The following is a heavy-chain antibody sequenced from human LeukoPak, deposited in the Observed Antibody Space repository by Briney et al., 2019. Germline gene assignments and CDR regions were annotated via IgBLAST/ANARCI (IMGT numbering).Heavy chain of an antibody. J-gene: IGHJ4*02. D-gene: IGHD1-26*01. CDR1: GFTFSSYE. V-gene: IGHV3-48*03. CDR2: ISSRGSTI. CDR3: ARDRRVGAINFDY. Sequence: PVVSLRLSCAASGFTFSSYEMNWFRQAPGKGLEWVSYISSRGSTISYADSVKGRFTICRDNAKNSLYLQMNSLRAEDTAVYYCARDRRVGAINFDYWGQGTLVTVSS.